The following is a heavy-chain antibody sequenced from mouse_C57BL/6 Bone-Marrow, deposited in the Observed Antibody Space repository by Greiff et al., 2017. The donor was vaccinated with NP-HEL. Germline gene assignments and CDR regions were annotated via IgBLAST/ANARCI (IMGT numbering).Heavy chain of an antibody. CDR2: ISDGGSYT. V-gene: IGHV5-4*01. Sequence: EVQLVESGGGLVKPGGSLKLSCAASGFTFSSYAMSWVRQTPEKRLEWVATISDGGSYTYYPDNVKGRFTISRDNAKNNLYLQMSHLKSEDTAMYYCAREKVGFDYWGQGTTLTVSS. D-gene: IGHD3-1*01. CDR3: AREKVGFDY. J-gene: IGHJ2*01. CDR1: GFTFSSYA.